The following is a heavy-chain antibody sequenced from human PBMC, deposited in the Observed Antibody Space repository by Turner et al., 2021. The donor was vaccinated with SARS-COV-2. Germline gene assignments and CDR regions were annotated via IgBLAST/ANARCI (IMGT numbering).Heavy chain of an antibody. Sequence: QFQLVQSGAEVKKPGASVMVPCKVSGYTLTELSMHWVRQAPGKGLESMGGVVPEDGETIDAEKIKGRVTMTEDTSTDTAYMELSSLRSEDTAVYYCATGVAVAGTPSKYYYYYGMDVWGQGTTVTVSS. J-gene: IGHJ6*02. CDR2: VVPEDGET. V-gene: IGHV1-24*01. D-gene: IGHD6-19*01. CDR3: ATGVAVAGTPSKYYYYYGMDV. CDR1: GYTLTELS.